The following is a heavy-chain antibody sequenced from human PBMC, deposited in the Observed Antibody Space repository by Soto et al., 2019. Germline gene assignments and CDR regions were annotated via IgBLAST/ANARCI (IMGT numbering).Heavy chain of an antibody. V-gene: IGHV4-39*01. CDR1: GGSISSSSYY. J-gene: IGHJ4*02. CDR3: ANNNTKDKAMPKFDY. CDR2: IYYSGST. D-gene: IGHD5-18*01. Sequence: PSETLSLTCTVSGGSISSSSYYWGWIRQPPGKGLEWIGSIYYSGSTYYNPSLKSRVTISVDTSKNQFSLKLSSVTAADTAVYYCANNNTKDKAMPKFDYWGQGTLVTVSS.